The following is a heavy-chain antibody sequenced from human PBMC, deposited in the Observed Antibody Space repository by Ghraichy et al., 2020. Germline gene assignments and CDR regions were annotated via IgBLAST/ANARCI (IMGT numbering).Heavy chain of an antibody. V-gene: IGHV3-74*01. D-gene: IGHD7-27*01. CDR1: GITFSSDW. Sequence: RGSLRLSCAASGITFSSDWMHWVRQAPGKGLVWVSRINSDGSSTSYADSVKGRFTISRDNAKSTLYLQMNSLRAEDTAVYYCARSNWGGWFDPWGQGTLVTVSS. CDR2: INSDGSST. J-gene: IGHJ5*02. CDR3: ARSNWGGWFDP.